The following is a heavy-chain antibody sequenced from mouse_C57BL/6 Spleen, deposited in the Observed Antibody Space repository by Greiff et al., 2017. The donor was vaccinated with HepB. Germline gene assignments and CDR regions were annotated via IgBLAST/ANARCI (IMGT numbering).Heavy chain of an antibody. CDR1: GFTFSDYG. J-gene: IGHJ3*01. CDR2: ISSGSSTF. V-gene: IGHV5-17*01. Sequence: EVQLVESGGGLVKPGGSLKLSCAASGFTFSDYGMHWVRQAPEKGLEWVAYISSGSSTFYYADTVKGRFTISRDNAKNTLFLQMTSLRSEDTAMYYCARAEAYWGQGTLVTVSA. CDR3: ARAEAY.